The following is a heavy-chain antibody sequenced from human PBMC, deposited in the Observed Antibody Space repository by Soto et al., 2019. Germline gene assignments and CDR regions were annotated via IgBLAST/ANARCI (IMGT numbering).Heavy chain of an antibody. CDR3: ARGCPDIVVVVAASPWWFDP. J-gene: IGHJ5*02. D-gene: IGHD2-15*01. Sequence: ASVKVSCKASGYTFTSYDINWVRQATGQGLEWMGWMNPNSGNTGYAQKFQGRVTMTRNTSISTAYMELSSLRSEDTAVYYCARGCPDIVVVVAASPWWFDPWGQGTLVTVSS. CDR1: GYTFTSYD. V-gene: IGHV1-8*01. CDR2: MNPNSGNT.